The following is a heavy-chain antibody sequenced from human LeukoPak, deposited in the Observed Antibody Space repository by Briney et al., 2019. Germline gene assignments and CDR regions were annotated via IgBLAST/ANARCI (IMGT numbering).Heavy chain of an antibody. V-gene: IGHV1-18*01. CDR2: ISAYNGNT. D-gene: IGHD3-3*01. CDR1: GYTSTSYG. J-gene: IGHJ5*02. CDR3: ARDIRRFPGGFDP. Sequence: ASVKVSCKASGYTSTSYGISWVRQAPGQGLEWMGWISAYNGNTNYAQKLQGRVTMTTDTYTSTAHMELRRLRSDDTAVYYCARDIRRFPGGFDPWGQGTLVTVSS.